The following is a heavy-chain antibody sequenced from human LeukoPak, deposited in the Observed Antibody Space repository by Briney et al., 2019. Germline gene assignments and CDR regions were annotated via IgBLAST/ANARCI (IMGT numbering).Heavy chain of an antibody. CDR3: TTDGVILTGYLALDI. Sequence: GGSLRLSCTASGFTFSNAWMNWVRQAPGKGLEWVGRMESKTDGGTADYAAPAKGRFTISRDDTKNTLYLQVSGLKTEDTAVYYCTTDGVILTGYLALDIWGQGTMVTVSS. CDR2: MESKTDGGTA. CDR1: GFTFSNAW. V-gene: IGHV3-15*07. D-gene: IGHD3-9*01. J-gene: IGHJ3*02.